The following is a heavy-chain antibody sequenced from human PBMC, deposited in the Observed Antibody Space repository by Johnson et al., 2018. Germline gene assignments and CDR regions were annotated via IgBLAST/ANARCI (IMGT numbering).Heavy chain of an antibody. D-gene: IGHD3-22*01. CDR2: ISSSSSYI. CDR3: ARGGGYYDSGAYSSVWYFDL. V-gene: IGHV3-11*06. Sequence: QVQLVESGGGLVKPGGSXRLSCAASGFTFSDYYMSWIRQAPGKGLEWVAYISSSSSYIYYADSLKGRFTISRDNAKNSLYLQMNSLRAEDTAVYYCARGGGYYDSGAYSSVWYFDLWGRGTLVTVSS. J-gene: IGHJ2*01. CDR1: GFTFSDYY.